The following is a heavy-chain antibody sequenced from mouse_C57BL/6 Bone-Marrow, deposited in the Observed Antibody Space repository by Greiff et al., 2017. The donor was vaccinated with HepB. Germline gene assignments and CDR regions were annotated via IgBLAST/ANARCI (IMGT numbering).Heavy chain of an antibody. CDR3: TTGYDGYYGGYFDV. Sequence: VQLQQSGAELVRPGASVKLSCTASGFNIKDDYMPWVKQRPEQGLEWIGWIDPENGDTEYASKFQGKATITADTSSNTAYLQLSSLTSEDTAVYYCTTGYDGYYGGYFDVWGTGTTVTVSS. CDR1: GFNIKDDY. J-gene: IGHJ1*03. V-gene: IGHV14-4*01. CDR2: IDPENGDT. D-gene: IGHD2-3*01.